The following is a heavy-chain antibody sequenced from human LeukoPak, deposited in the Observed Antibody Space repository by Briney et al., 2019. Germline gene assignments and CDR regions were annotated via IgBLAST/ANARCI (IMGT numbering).Heavy chain of an antibody. V-gene: IGHV3-30-3*01. J-gene: IGHJ4*02. CDR1: GFTFSSYA. CDR3: ARDNLKMYYFDY. CDR2: ISYDGSNK. Sequence: GGSLRLSCAASGFTFSSYAMHWVRQAPGKGLEWVAAISYDGSNKYYADSVKGRFTISRDNSKNTLYLQMNSLRAEDTAVYYCARDNLKMYYFDYWGQGTLVTVSS. D-gene: IGHD3-9*01.